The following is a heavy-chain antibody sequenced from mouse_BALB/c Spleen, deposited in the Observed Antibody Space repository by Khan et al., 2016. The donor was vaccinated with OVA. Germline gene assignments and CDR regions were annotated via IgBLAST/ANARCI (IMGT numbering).Heavy chain of an antibody. D-gene: IGHD1-1*01. V-gene: IGHV3-5*02. CDR2: IYYSGTV. CDR1: GISITSGNYR. CDR3: ARDYGSLYWYFDV. Sequence: VQLKESGPGLVKPSQTVSLTCTVTGISITSGNYRWSWIRQFPGNKLEWIGNIYYSGTVTYNPSLTSRTTTTRDTSKNQFFLEMNSSTAEDTAPYYCARDYGSLYWYFDVWGQGTTVTVSS. J-gene: IGHJ1*01.